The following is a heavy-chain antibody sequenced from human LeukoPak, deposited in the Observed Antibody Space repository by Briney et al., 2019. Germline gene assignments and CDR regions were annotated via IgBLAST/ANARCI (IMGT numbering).Heavy chain of an antibody. V-gene: IGHV3-48*02. D-gene: IGHD4-17*01. J-gene: IGHJ4*02. CDR2: ITNSGSHM. CDR3: AREWTSMTRYYFDY. CDR1: GFTFSSYS. Sequence: PGGSLRLSCSASGFTFSSYSMNWVRQAPGKGLEWVSYITNSGSHMYYADSVKGRFTISRDNAKNSLLLEMNSLRDEDTAVYYCAREWTSMTRYYFDYWGQGTLLIVSS.